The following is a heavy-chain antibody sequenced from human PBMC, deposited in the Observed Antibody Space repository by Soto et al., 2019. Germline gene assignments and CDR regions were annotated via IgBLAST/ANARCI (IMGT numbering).Heavy chain of an antibody. V-gene: IGHV1-3*04. Sequence: QVLLVQSGTEVKKPGASVKLSCKASGYTFTSYAIHWVRQAPGQGLEWMGKITTATGDTRYSQNFEVRVTIASDTSATTAYMELSSLTSEDTAVFYCARGLRVDSGYNSDAGRVYYYHGMDVWGQGTTVTVSS. J-gene: IGHJ6*02. D-gene: IGHD5-12*01. CDR3: ARGLRVDSGYNSDAGRVYYYHGMDV. CDR2: ITTATGDT. CDR1: GYTFTSYA.